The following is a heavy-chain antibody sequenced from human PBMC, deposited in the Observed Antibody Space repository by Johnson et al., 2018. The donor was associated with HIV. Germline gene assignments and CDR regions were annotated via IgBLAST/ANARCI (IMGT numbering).Heavy chain of an antibody. J-gene: IGHJ3*02. Sequence: EVQLVESGGGLVQPGRSPRLSCAASGFTFDDYAMHWVRQAPGKGLEWVSGIRWKSGSIGYADSVKGRFTISRDNAKNSLYLQINSLRAGDPAVYYCVRESLRRIPVSGPGDAAFDIWGLGTKVTVSS. D-gene: IGHD6-19*01. CDR1: GFTFDDYA. V-gene: IGHV3-9*01. CDR2: IRWKSGSI. CDR3: VRESLRRIPVSGPGDAAFDI.